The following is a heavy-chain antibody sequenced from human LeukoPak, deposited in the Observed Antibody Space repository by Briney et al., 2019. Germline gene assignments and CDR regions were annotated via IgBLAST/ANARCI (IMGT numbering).Heavy chain of an antibody. D-gene: IGHD5-18*01. CDR2: ISGSGGST. J-gene: IGHJ4*02. CDR1: GFSFSSYA. CDR3: AKRGYSYGLLVYYFDY. Sequence: PGGSLRLSCAASGFSFSSYAMSWVRQAPGKGLEWVSAISGSGGSTYYADSVKGRFTISRDNSKNTLYLQMNSLRAEDTAVYYCAKRGYSYGLLVYYFDYWGQGTLVTVSS. V-gene: IGHV3-23*01.